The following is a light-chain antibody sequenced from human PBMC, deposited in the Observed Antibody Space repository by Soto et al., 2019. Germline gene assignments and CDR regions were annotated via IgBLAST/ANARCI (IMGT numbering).Light chain of an antibody. Sequence: QSALTQPASVSGSPGQSITISCTGTSSDVGSYDSVSWYQQYPGKAPKLIIYDVSNRPSGVSNRVSASKSGYTASLTISGLQANDEADYYCSSYTSTSTLVFGTGTKLTVL. V-gene: IGLV2-14*01. J-gene: IGLJ1*01. CDR1: SSDVGSYDS. CDR3: SSYTSTSTLV. CDR2: DVS.